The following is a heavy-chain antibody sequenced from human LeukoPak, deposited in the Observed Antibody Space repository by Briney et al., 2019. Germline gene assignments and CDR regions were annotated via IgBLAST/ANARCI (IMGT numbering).Heavy chain of an antibody. D-gene: IGHD3-10*01. Sequence: GGSLRLSCAASGFTFSSYSMNWVRQAPGKGLEWVSYISSSSSTIYYADSVKGRFTISRDNTKNSVYLQMSSLRAEDTAVYYCARGYYYGSGSYSLVFDYWGQGILVTVSS. J-gene: IGHJ4*02. V-gene: IGHV3-48*04. CDR3: ARGYYYGSGSYSLVFDY. CDR2: ISSSSSTI. CDR1: GFTFSSYS.